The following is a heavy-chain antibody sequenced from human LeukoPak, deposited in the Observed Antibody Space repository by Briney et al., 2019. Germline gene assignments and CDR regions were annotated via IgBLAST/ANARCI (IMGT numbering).Heavy chain of an antibody. V-gene: IGHV4-61*02. Sequence: ASETLSLTCTVSGGSISSGSYYWSWIRQPAGKGLEWIGRIYTSGSTNYNPSLKSRVTISVDTSKNQFSLKLSSVTAADTAVYYCARETVDFWSGCGYWGQGTLVTVSS. CDR2: IYTSGST. D-gene: IGHD3-3*01. CDR3: ARETVDFWSGCGY. CDR1: GGSISSGSYY. J-gene: IGHJ4*02.